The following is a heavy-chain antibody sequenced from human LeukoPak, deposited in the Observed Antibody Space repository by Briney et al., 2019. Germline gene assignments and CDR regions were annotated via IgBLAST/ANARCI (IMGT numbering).Heavy chain of an antibody. D-gene: IGHD6-6*01. J-gene: IGHJ6*03. V-gene: IGHV1-69*05. CDR3: ARDGNKMGSSYYYYYMDV. CDR1: GGTFSSYA. Sequence: SVKVSCKASGGTFSSYAISWVRQAPGQGLEWMGGIIPIFGAANYAQKFQGRVTITTDESPSTAYMELSSLRSEDTAVYYCARDGNKMGSSYYYYYMDVWGKGTTVTVSS. CDR2: IIPIFGAA.